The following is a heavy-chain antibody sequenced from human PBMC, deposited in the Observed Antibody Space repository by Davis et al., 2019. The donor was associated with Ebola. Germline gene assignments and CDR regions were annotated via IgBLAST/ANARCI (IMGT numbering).Heavy chain of an antibody. CDR3: GKEYFYEGSGYYGHMDV. CDR1: GGTFSNYA. CDR2: VIPMFGRI. V-gene: IGHV1-69*13. J-gene: IGHJ6*03. D-gene: IGHD3-22*01. Sequence: SVKVSCKASGGTFSNYAISWVRQAPGRGLEWMGGVIPMFGRINYAPKFQGRATLIADESTTTVYMELSSLTSEDTAVYYCGKEYFYEGSGYYGHMDVWGKGTAVTVSS.